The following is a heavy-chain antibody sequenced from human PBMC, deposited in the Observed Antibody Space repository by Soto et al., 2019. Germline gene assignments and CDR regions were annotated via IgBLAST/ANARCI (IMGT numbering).Heavy chain of an antibody. CDR2: ISYDGSNK. J-gene: IGHJ1*01. CDR3: ASHASVVVTTFAEHFQH. CDR1: GFTFSSYA. V-gene: IGHV3-30-3*01. Sequence: PGGSLRLSCAASGFTFSSYAMHWVRQAPGKGLEWVAVISYDGSNKCYADSVKGRFTIARDNSKNTLYLQMNSLRAEDTAVYYCASHASVVVTTFAEHFQHWGQGTLVTVSS. D-gene: IGHD2-21*02.